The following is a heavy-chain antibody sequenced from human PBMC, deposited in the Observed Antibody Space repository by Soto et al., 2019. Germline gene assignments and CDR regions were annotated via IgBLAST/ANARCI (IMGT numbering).Heavy chain of an antibody. CDR1: GFTFSNYA. D-gene: IGHD4-17*01. Sequence: EVQGLESGGGLVQPGGSLRLSCAASGFTFSNYAMSSVRQAPGKGLERVSTISGSGDNTDYVDSVKGRFTISRDNSKNTLYLRMNSLRAEDTAVYYCAKDPLTVTPYFDYWGQGTLVTVSS. J-gene: IGHJ4*02. CDR3: AKDPLTVTPYFDY. CDR2: ISGSGDNT. V-gene: IGHV3-23*01.